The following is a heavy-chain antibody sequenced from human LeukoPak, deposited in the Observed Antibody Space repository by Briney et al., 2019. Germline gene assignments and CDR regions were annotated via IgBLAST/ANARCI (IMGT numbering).Heavy chain of an antibody. V-gene: IGHV3-30*18. Sequence: GGSLRLSCAASGFTFSSYGMHWVRQAPGKGLEWVAVISYDGSNKYYADSVKGRFTISRDNAKNSLYLQMNSLRAEDTALYYCAKDIGYQGNHVAYYFDYWGQGTLVTVSS. CDR3: AKDIGYQGNHVAYYFDY. J-gene: IGHJ4*02. CDR2: ISYDGSNK. CDR1: GFTFSSYG. D-gene: IGHD2-2*01.